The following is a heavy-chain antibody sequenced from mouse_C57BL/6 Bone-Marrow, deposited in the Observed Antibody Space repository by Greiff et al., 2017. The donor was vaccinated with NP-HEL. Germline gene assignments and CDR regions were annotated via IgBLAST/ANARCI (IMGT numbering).Heavy chain of an antibody. CDR2: IDPEDGET. CDR3: ARYYGSPFWYFDV. J-gene: IGHJ1*03. D-gene: IGHD1-1*01. V-gene: IGHV14-2*01. Sequence: EVNLVESGAELVKPGASVKLSCTASGFNIKDYYMHWVKQRTEQGLEWIGRIDPEDGETKYAPTFQGTATITADTSSNTAYLQLSSLTSEDTAVYYCARYYGSPFWYFDVWGTGTTVTVSS. CDR1: GFNIKDYY.